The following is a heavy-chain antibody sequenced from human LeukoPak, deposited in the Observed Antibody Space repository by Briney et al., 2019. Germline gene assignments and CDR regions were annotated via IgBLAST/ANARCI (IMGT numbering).Heavy chain of an antibody. Sequence: GGSLRLSCAASGFTFSSSGMHWVRRAPGKGLEWVANIKQDGDEKYYVDSVRGRFTISRDNAKNSVYLQVTSLRVEDTAVYYCAAVSYLAFDIWGQGTMVTVSS. CDR3: AAVSYLAFDI. J-gene: IGHJ3*02. D-gene: IGHD2-21*01. V-gene: IGHV3-7*01. CDR2: IKQDGDEK. CDR1: GFTFSSSG.